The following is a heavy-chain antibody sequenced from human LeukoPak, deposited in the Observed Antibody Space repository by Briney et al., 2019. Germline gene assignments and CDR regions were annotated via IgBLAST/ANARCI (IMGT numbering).Heavy chain of an antibody. CDR3: ARVNINNWHSCDY. J-gene: IGHJ4*02. CDR1: GGSISSNNW. Sequence: PSGTLSLTCAVSGGSISSNNWWGWVRQPPGKGLEWIGEIYHSGSPNYNPSLKSRVTISVDKSRNHFSLNLSSVTAADTAVYYCARVNINNWHSCDYWGQGALVTVSS. CDR2: IYHSGSP. V-gene: IGHV4-4*02. D-gene: IGHD1-1*01.